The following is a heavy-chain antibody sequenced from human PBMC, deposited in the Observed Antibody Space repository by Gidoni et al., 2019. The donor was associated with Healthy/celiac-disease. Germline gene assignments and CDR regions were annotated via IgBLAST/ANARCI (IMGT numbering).Heavy chain of an antibody. D-gene: IGHD3-22*01. CDR3: TTEVYYYDSSGYSTVFDY. J-gene: IGHJ4*02. V-gene: IGHV3-15*01. CDR1: GFTFSNAW. CDR2: IKSKTNGGTT. Sequence: EVQLVASGGGLVKPGGSLRLSCAASGFTFSNAWMSWVRQAPGKGLDWVGRIKSKTNGGTTDYVAPVKSRFTISRDDSKNTLYLQMNSLKTEDTAVYYCTTEVYYYDSSGYSTVFDYWGQGTLVTVSS.